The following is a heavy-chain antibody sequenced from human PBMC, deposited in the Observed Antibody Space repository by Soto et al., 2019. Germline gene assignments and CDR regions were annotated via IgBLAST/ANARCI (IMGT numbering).Heavy chain of an antibody. V-gene: IGHV3-48*01. D-gene: IGHD2-2*01. J-gene: IGHJ4*02. CDR3: ARGDCSSTSCYYRDKKDFDY. CDR2: ISSSSSTI. CDR1: GFTFSSYS. Sequence: GGSLRLSCAASGFTFSSYSMNWVRQAPGKGLEWVSYISSSSSTIYYADSVKGRFTISRDNAKNSLYLQMNSLRAEDTAVYYCARGDCSSTSCYYRDKKDFDYWGQGTLVTVSS.